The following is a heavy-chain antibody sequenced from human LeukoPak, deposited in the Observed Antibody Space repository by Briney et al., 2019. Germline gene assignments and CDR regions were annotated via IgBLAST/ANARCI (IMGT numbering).Heavy chain of an antibody. CDR1: GFTFITYT. J-gene: IGHJ3*02. CDR2: ISSSSSTK. CDR3: ARMRGPTTGALDI. V-gene: IGHV3-48*02. D-gene: IGHD1-26*01. Sequence: GESLKISCAASGFTFITYTMIWVRQAPGKGLEWVSSISSSSSTKYYADSVKGRFTISRDNAKNSLYLQVGSLRDEDTAIYYCARMRGPTTGALDIWGPGTMVAVSS.